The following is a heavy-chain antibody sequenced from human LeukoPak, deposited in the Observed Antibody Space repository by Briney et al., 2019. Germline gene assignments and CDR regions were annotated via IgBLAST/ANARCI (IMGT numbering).Heavy chain of an antibody. CDR1: GGSISGYY. CDR2: IYYNGST. J-gene: IGHJ2*01. D-gene: IGHD4-23*01. Sequence: SETLSLTCTVSGGSISGYYYNWIRQPPGKGLEWIGYIYYNGSTNYNPSLKSRVTISLDTSKNQFSLKLSSVTTADTAVYYCARSVVTVYWYFDLWGRGTLVTVSS. CDR3: ARSVVTVYWYFDL. V-gene: IGHV4-59*01.